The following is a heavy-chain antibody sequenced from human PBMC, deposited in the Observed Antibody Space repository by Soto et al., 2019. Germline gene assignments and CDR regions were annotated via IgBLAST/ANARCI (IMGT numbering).Heavy chain of an antibody. V-gene: IGHV4-4*01. CDR2: ISHTGTT. CDR1: GDSISGSQW. CDR3: AGSKNRGVSFDY. Sequence: TLSLTCAVSGDSISGSQWWSWVRLPPGRGLEWIGEISHTGTTNYNPSLKSRVTMSVDKPKNQFSLNLTSVTAADTALYFCAGSKNRGVSFDYWGQGALVTVSS. D-gene: IGHD3-10*01. J-gene: IGHJ4*02.